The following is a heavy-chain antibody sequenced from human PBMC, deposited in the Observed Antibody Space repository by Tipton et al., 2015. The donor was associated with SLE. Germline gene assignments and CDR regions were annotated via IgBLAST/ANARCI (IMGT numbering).Heavy chain of an antibody. J-gene: IGHJ4*02. CDR2: TNKDGAIR. CDR1: GFNFGAYW. Sequence: SLRLSCVASGFNFGAYWMHWVRQAPGKGLVWMSRTNKDGAIRSYEDSVKGRFIISRDNSKSTLYLQMNNVRVEDTAVYYCARGRAAVAGPLVWGQGTLVTVSS. CDR3: ARGRAAVAGPLV. V-gene: IGHV3-74*01. D-gene: IGHD6-19*01.